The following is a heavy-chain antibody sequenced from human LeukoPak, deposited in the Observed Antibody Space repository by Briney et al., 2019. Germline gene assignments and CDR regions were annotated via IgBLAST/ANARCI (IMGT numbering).Heavy chain of an antibody. CDR2: ISGSGGST. Sequence: PGGSLRLSCAASGFTFSSYAMSCVPQAPGKGLEWVSAISGSGGSTYYADSVKGRFTISRDNSKNTLYLQMNSLRAEDTAVYYCAKGVGPAASLYYWGQGTLVTVSS. J-gene: IGHJ4*02. V-gene: IGHV3-23*01. CDR3: AKGVGPAASLYY. CDR1: GFTFSSYA. D-gene: IGHD2-2*01.